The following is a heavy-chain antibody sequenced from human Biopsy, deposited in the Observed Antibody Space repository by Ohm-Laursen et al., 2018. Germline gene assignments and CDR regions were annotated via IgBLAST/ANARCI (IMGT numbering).Heavy chain of an antibody. CDR2: SSGSGNST. J-gene: IGHJ4*02. V-gene: IGHV3-23*01. CDR1: GFPFSNYA. CDR3: AKFEGDPTPSYYFDY. D-gene: IGHD3-10*01. Sequence: SLRLSCAASGFPFSNYAMTWVRQAPGKGLEWVSCSSGSGNSTFYADSVKGRFSISRDNSENTLYLHMNSLRAEDTAVYFCAKFEGDPTPSYYFDYWGQGTLVTVSS.